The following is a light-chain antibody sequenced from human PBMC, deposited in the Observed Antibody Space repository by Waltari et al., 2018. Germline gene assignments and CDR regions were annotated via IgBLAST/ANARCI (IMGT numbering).Light chain of an antibody. Sequence: SDRASRMVSGTLDWYRQEPCQARRLLIWYASMRATGFPDRFSGRGSGTDFSLTIGRLEPEDFAVYCCQKYGTLPATFGQGTKVEI. V-gene: IGKV3-20*01. CDR3: QKYGTLPAT. J-gene: IGKJ1*01. CDR1: RMVSGT. CDR2: YAS.